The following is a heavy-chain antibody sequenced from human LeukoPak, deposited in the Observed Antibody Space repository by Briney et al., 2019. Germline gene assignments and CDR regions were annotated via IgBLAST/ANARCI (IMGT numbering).Heavy chain of an antibody. Sequence: ASVKVSCKVSGYTLTELSMHWVRQATGQGLEWMGWMNPNSGNTGYAQKFQGRVTMTRNTSISTAYMELSSLRSEDTAVYYCARTYDSSGYFNDYWGQGTLVTVSS. CDR1: GYTLTELS. D-gene: IGHD3-22*01. CDR3: ARTYDSSGYFNDY. CDR2: MNPNSGNT. V-gene: IGHV1-8*01. J-gene: IGHJ4*02.